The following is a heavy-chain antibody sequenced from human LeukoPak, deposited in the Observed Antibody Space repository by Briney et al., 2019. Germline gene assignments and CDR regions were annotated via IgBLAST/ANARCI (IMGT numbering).Heavy chain of an antibody. Sequence: GGSLTLSCAASGFTFSNAWMRWVRPAPGKGREWVGRIKSKTDGGTTDYAAHVKGRFTISRDDSKITLYLQMISLKTEDTAVYYCTTVTYYYGMDVWGQGTTVTVSS. D-gene: IGHD1-20*01. V-gene: IGHV3-15*01. CDR2: IKSKTDGGTT. CDR1: GFTFSNAW. CDR3: TTVTYYYGMDV. J-gene: IGHJ6*02.